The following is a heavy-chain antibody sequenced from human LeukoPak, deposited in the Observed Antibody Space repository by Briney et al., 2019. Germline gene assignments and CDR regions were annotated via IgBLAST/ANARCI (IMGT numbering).Heavy chain of an antibody. Sequence: SVKVSCKASGGTFSSYAISWVRQAPGQGLEWMGGIIPIFGTANYAQKFQGRVTITADESMSTAYMELSSLRSEDTAVYYCARTKQLDPPDSRNYYYYGMDVWGKGTTVTVSS. CDR2: IIPIFGTA. V-gene: IGHV1-69*13. J-gene: IGHJ6*04. CDR1: GGTFSSYA. CDR3: ARTKQLDPPDSRNYYYYGMDV. D-gene: IGHD1-1*01.